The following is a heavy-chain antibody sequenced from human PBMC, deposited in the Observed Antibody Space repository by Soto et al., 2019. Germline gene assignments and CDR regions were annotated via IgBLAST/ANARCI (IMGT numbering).Heavy chain of an antibody. V-gene: IGHV3-30-3*01. Sequence: GGSLRLSCAASGFTFSSYAMHWVRQAPGKGLEWVAVISYDGSNKYYADSVKGRFTISRDNSKNTLYLQMNSLRAEDTAVYYCARKNGGGSNYVRSDYLSYWGQGTLVTVSS. CDR3: ARKNGGGSNYVRSDYLSY. CDR2: ISYDGSNK. CDR1: GFTFSSYA. D-gene: IGHD4-4*01. J-gene: IGHJ4*02.